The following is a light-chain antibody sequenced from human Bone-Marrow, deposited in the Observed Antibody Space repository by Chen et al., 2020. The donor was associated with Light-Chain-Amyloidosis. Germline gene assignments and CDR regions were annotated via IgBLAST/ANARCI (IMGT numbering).Light chain of an antibody. V-gene: IGLV2-14*01. CDR3: SSYTITNTLV. CDR2: EVT. J-gene: IGLJ1*01. CDR1: SSDVGGDNH. Sequence: QSALTQPASVSGSPGQSITISCTGTSSDVGGDNHVSWYQQHPDKAPKLMIYEVTNRPSWVPDRFSGSKSDNPASRTISGLQTEDEADYFCSSYTITNTLVFGSGTRVTVL.